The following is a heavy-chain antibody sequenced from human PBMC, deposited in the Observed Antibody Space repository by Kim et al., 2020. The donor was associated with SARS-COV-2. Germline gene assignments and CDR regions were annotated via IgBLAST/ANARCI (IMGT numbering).Heavy chain of an antibody. CDR3: ARGEDYYGSGRYNWFDP. CDR1: GGSFSGYY. CDR2: INHSGST. Sequence: SETLSLTCAVYGGSFSGYYWSWIRQPPGKGLEWIGEINHSGSTNYNPSLKSRVTISVDTSKNQFSLKLSSVTAADTAVYYCARGEDYYGSGRYNWFDPWGQGTLVTVSS. V-gene: IGHV4-34*01. D-gene: IGHD3-10*01. J-gene: IGHJ5*02.